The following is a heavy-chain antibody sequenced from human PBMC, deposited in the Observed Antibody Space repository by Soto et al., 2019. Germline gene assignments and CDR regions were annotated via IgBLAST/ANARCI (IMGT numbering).Heavy chain of an antibody. Sequence: QVQLQESGPGLVKPSQTLSLTCTVSGGSISSGGYYWSWIRQHPGKGLEWIGYIYYSGSTYYNPSLKSRVTITRATTQNPFPPKLSSGTAADTAVYYCASNDSPLRLAAAGITDWFDPWGQGTLVTVSS. CDR1: GGSISSGGYY. CDR2: IYYSGST. D-gene: IGHD6-13*01. CDR3: ASNDSPLRLAAAGITDWFDP. J-gene: IGHJ5*02. V-gene: IGHV4-31*03.